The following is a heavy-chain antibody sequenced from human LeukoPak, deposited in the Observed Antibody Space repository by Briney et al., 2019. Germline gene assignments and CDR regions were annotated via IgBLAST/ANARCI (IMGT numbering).Heavy chain of an antibody. Sequence: GESLKISCNGSGYXFTSYWIAWVRQMPGKGLECMGIIYPGDSDTRYSPSFQGQVTISADKSISAAYLQWSSLKASDTAMYYCARNNYGGNVGGFDYWGQGTLVTVSS. D-gene: IGHD4-23*01. J-gene: IGHJ4*02. CDR1: GYXFTSYW. CDR3: ARNNYGGNVGGFDY. CDR2: IYPGDSDT. V-gene: IGHV5-51*01.